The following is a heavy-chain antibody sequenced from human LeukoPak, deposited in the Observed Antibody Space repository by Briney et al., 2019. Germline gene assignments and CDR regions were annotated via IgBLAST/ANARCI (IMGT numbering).Heavy chain of an antibody. CDR3: ARTIYGSGKRGDWFDP. Sequence: GASVKVSCKASGYAFTSYYMHWVRQAPGQGLEWMGIINPSGGSTSYAQKFQGRVTMTRDTSTSTVYMELSSLRSEDTAVYYCARTIYGSGKRGDWFDPWGQGTLVTVS. D-gene: IGHD3-10*01. CDR2: INPSGGST. J-gene: IGHJ5*02. V-gene: IGHV1-46*01. CDR1: GYAFTSYY.